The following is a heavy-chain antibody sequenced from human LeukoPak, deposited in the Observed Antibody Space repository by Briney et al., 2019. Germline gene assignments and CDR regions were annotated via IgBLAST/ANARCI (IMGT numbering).Heavy chain of an antibody. J-gene: IGHJ4*02. CDR1: GFTFSSYA. CDR2: ISGSGGST. D-gene: IGHD2-21*02. CDR3: AKPTYCGGDCYSLGFDY. V-gene: IGHV3-23*01. Sequence: GGSLRLSCAASGFTFSSYAMSWVRQAPGKGLEWVSAISGSGGSTYYADSVKGRFTISRDNSKNTLYLQMNSLRAEDTAVYYCAKPTYCGGDCYSLGFDYWGQGTLVTVSS.